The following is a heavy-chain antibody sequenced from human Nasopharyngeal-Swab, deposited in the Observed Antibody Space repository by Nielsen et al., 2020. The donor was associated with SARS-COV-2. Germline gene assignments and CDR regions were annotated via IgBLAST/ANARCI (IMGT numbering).Heavy chain of an antibody. Sequence: GESLKISCAASGFTFSNVWMSWGRQAPGKGLEWVGRIKSKTDGGTTDYAAPVKGRFTISRDDSKNTLYLQMNSLKTEDTAVYYCTTGSSGWYHYYYGMDVWGQGTTVTVSS. CDR1: GFTFSNVW. CDR3: TTGSSGWYHYYYGMDV. D-gene: IGHD6-19*01. CDR2: IKSKTDGGTT. V-gene: IGHV3-15*01. J-gene: IGHJ6*02.